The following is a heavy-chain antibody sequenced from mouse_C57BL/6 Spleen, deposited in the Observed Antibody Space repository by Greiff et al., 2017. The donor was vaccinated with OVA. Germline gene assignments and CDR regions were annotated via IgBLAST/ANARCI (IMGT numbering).Heavy chain of an antibody. CDR1: GFTFSSYA. Sequence: EVKVEESGEGLVKPGGSLKLSCAASGFTFSSYAMSWVRQTPEKRLEWVAYISSGGDYIYYADTVKGRFTISRDNARNTLYLQMSSLKSEDTAMYYCSRGSGYYSDYWGQGTTLTVSS. CDR3: SRGSGYYSDY. V-gene: IGHV5S21*01. J-gene: IGHJ2*01. CDR2: ISSGGDYI.